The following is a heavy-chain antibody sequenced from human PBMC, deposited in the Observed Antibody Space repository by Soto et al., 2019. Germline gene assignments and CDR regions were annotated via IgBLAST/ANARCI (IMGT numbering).Heavy chain of an antibody. CDR2: IRSKAYGGTT. J-gene: IGHJ4*02. CDR1: GFTFGDYA. V-gene: IGHV3-49*03. D-gene: IGHD2-15*01. Sequence: GGSLRLSCTASGFTFGDYAMSWFRQAPGKGLEWVGFIRSKAYGGTTEYAASVKGRFTISRDDSKSIAYLQMNSLKTEDTAVYYCTRDLSIVVVAATRSRHDYWGQGTLVTVSS. CDR3: TRDLSIVVVAATRSRHDY.